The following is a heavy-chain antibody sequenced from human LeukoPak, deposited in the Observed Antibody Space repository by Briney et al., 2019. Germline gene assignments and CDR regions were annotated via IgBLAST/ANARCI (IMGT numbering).Heavy chain of an antibody. Sequence: PGGSLRLSCAAPGFTFSSYSMNWVRQAPGKGLEWVSSISSSSSYIYYADSVKGRFTISRDNAKNSLYLQMNSLRAEDTAAYYCAREGTYGDYGIYYYYMDVWGKGTTVTVSS. CDR3: AREGTYGDYGIYYYYMDV. D-gene: IGHD4-17*01. V-gene: IGHV3-21*01. CDR2: ISSSSSYI. J-gene: IGHJ6*03. CDR1: GFTFSSYS.